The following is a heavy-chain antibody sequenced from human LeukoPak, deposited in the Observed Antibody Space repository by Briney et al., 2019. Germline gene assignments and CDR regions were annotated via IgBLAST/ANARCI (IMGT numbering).Heavy chain of an antibody. V-gene: IGHV4-34*01. CDR1: GGSFSGYY. CDR2: INHSGST. Sequence: PSETLSLTCAVYGGSFSGYYWSWIRQPPGKGLEWIGEINHSGSTNYNPSLKSRVTISVDTSKNQFSLKLSSVTAADTAVYYCARDPRRTGDYWGQGTLVTVSS. CDR3: ARDPRRTGDY. D-gene: IGHD3/OR15-3a*01. J-gene: IGHJ4*02.